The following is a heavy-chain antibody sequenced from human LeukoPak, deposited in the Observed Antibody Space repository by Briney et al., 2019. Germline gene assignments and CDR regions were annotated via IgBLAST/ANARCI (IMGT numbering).Heavy chain of an antibody. CDR3: ARDAIAKSSSPRYYFDN. CDR2: ISSSSSYI. D-gene: IGHD6-13*01. CDR1: GFTFSSYS. V-gene: IGHV3-21*01. J-gene: IGHJ4*02. Sequence: TGGSLRLSCAASGFTFSSYSMNWVRQAPGKGLEWVSSISSSSSYIYYADSVKGRFTISRDNAKNSLYLQMNSLRAEDTAVYYCARDAIAKSSSPRYYFDNWGQGTLVTVSS.